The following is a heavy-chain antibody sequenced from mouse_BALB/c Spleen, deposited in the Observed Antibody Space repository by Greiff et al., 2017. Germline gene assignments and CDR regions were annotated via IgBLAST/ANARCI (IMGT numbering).Heavy chain of an antibody. CDR2: ISYSGST. CDR3: ARTGYGSSY. D-gene: IGHD1-1*01. J-gene: IGHJ2*01. Sequence: EVKLVESGPGLVKPSQSLSLTCTVTGYSITSDYAWNWIRQFPGNKLEWMGYISYSGSTSYNPSLKSRISITRDTSKNQFFLQLNSVTTEDTATYYCARTGYGSSYWGQGTTLTVSS. CDR1: GYSITSDYA. V-gene: IGHV3-2*02.